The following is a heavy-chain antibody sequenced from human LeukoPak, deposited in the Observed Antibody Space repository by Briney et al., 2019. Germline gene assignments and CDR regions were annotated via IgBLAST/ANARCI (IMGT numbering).Heavy chain of an antibody. Sequence: ASVKVSCKASGYTFTAYDMHWVRQAPGQRLEWMGWINPNTGGTNYAQKFQGRVTITRDTSISTAYMELSSLRSDDTAVYYCARHLSYGSSDRIPFDYWGEGSLVSVSS. CDR1: GYTFTAYD. CDR3: ARHLSYGSSDRIPFDY. J-gene: IGHJ4*02. V-gene: IGHV1-2*02. CDR2: INPNTGGT. D-gene: IGHD1-26*01.